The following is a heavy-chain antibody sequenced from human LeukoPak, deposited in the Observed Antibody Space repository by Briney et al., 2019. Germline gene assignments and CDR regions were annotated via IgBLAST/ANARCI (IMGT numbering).Heavy chain of an antibody. CDR3: ARGDSGESFDY. D-gene: IGHD3-10*01. CDR2: IYYSGST. J-gene: IGHJ4*02. Sequence: SETLSLTCTVSGVSIRSSYYYWGWIRQHPGKGLEWIGYIYYSGSTYYNPSLKSRVTISVDTSKNQFSLKLSSVTAADTAVYYCARGDSGESFDYWGQGTLVTVSS. V-gene: IGHV4-31*03. CDR1: GVSIRSSYYY.